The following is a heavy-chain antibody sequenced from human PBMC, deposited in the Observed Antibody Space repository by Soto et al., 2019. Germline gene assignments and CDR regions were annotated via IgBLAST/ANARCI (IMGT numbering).Heavy chain of an antibody. V-gene: IGHV1-69*01. D-gene: IGHD3-22*01. Sequence: QVQLVQSGAEVKKPGSSVKVSCKASGGTFSSYAISWVRQAPGQGLEWMGGIIPIFGTANYAQKFQGRVTITADESTSTAYMELSSLRSEDTAVYYCARDRDRVEYYYDSSGYNFDYWGQGTLVTVSS. CDR3: ARDRDRVEYYYDSSGYNFDY. J-gene: IGHJ4*02. CDR2: IIPIFGTA. CDR1: GGTFSSYA.